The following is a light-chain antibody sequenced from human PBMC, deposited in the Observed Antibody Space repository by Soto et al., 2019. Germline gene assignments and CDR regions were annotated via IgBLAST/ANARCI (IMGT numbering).Light chain of an antibody. CDR2: DAS. CDR1: QSVSSY. J-gene: IGKJ5*01. V-gene: IGKV3-11*01. Sequence: EIVLTQSPATLPLSPGAAATLSCWASQSVSSYLAWYQQKPGQAPRLLIYDASNRATGIPARFSGSGSGTDFTLTISSLEPEDFAVYYCQQRSNWPRFTFGQGTRLEIK. CDR3: QQRSNWPRFT.